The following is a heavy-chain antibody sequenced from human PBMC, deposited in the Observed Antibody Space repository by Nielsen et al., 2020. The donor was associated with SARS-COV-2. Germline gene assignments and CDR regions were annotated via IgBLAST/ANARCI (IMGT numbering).Heavy chain of an antibody. CDR2: ISGSGGST. J-gene: IGHJ4*02. Sequence: GESLKISCAASGFTFSSYAMSWVRQAPGKGLEWVSAISGSGGSTYYADSVKGRFTISRDNSKNTLYLQMNSLRAEDTAVYYCAKEGSRSSWYVDYWGQGTLVTVSS. V-gene: IGHV3-23*01. D-gene: IGHD6-13*01. CDR1: GFTFSSYA. CDR3: AKEGSRSSWYVDY.